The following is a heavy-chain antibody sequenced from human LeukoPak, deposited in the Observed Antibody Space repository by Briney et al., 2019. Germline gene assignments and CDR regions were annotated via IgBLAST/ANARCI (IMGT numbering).Heavy chain of an antibody. CDR2: IYYSGST. J-gene: IGHJ5*02. CDR3: ARGSGIRFDP. V-gene: IGHV4-59*01. Sequence: RASETLSLTCTVSGGSISSYYWSWIRQPPGKGLEWIGYIYYSGSTNYNPSLKSRVTISVDTSRNQFSLKLSSVTTADTAVYYCARGSGIRFDPWGQGTLVTVSS. D-gene: IGHD2-15*01. CDR1: GGSISSYY.